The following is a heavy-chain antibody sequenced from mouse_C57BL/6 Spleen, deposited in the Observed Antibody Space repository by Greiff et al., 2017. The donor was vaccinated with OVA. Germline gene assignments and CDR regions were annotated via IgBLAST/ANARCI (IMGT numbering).Heavy chain of an antibody. Sequence: QVQLKESGAELVKPGASVKMSCKASGYTFTTSPIEWMKQNHGKSLEWIGNFHPYNDDTKYNEKFKGKATLTVEKSSSTVYLELSRLTSDDSAVYYCARNYGSRGYYWYFDVWGTGTTVTVSS. J-gene: IGHJ1*03. CDR1: GYTFTTSP. V-gene: IGHV1-47*01. CDR2: FHPYNDDT. D-gene: IGHD1-1*01. CDR3: ARNYGSRGYYWYFDV.